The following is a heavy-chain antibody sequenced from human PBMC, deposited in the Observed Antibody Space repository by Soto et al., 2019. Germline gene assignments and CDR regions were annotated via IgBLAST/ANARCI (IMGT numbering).Heavy chain of an antibody. Sequence: GGSLRLSCAGSGFTLSDHYIDWVRQAPGKGLEWVGRSRDKAQGYSTDYAAPVKGRFTISRDDSKNTLYLQMNSLKTEDTAVYYCTTTAAPGAAYTDWGQGTLVTVSS. CDR3: TTTAAPGAAYTD. D-gene: IGHD3-16*01. V-gene: IGHV3-72*01. CDR2: SRDKAQGYST. CDR1: GFTLSDHY. J-gene: IGHJ4*02.